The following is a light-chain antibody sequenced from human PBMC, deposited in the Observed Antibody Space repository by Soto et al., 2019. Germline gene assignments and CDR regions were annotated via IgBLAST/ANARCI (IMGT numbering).Light chain of an antibody. CDR2: EVS. J-gene: IGLJ2*01. CDR1: SSDVGGYNY. V-gene: IGLV2-8*01. Sequence: QSALTQPPSASGSPGQSVTTSCTGTSSDVGGYNYVSWYQQHPGKAPKLMIYEVSKRPSGVPDRFSGSKSGNTASLTVSGLQAEDEADYYCSSYAGSNVVFGGGTKVTVL. CDR3: SSYAGSNVV.